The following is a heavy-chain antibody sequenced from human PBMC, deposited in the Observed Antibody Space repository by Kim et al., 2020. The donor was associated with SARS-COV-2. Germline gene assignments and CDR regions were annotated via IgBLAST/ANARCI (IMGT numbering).Heavy chain of an antibody. CDR2: INHSGST. V-gene: IGHV4-34*01. D-gene: IGHD6-19*01. CDR3: ARGGSSGWLHSYWYFDL. CDR1: GGSFSGYY. J-gene: IGHJ2*01. Sequence: SETLSLTCAVYGGSFSGYYWSWIRQPPGKGLEWIGEINHSGSTNYNPSLKSRVTISVDTSKNQFSLKPSSVTAADTAVYYCARGGSSGWLHSYWYFDLWGRGTLVTVSS.